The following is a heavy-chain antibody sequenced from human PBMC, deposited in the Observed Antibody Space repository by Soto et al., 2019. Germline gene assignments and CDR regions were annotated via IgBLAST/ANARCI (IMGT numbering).Heavy chain of an antibody. CDR1: GGSISSSSYY. J-gene: IGHJ6*02. V-gene: IGHV4-39*01. CDR2: IYYSGST. CDR3: ARLWVDYYYYGMDV. D-gene: IGHD3-10*01. Sequence: QLQLQESGPGLVKPSETLSLTCTVSGGSISSSSYYWGWIRQPPGKGLEWIGSIYYSGSTYYNPSLKSRVTISVDTSKNRFSLKLSSVTAADTAVYYCARLWVDYYYYGMDVWGQGTTVTVSS.